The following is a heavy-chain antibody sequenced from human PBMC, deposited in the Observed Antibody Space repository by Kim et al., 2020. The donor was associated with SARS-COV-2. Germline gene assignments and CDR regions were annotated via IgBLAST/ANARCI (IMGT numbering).Heavy chain of an antibody. Sequence: VKGRFTISRDKSKNTLYLQMNSLRAEDTAVYYCAKENRGYRWFGELFFDIWGQGTMVTVSS. V-gene: IGHV3-30*02. J-gene: IGHJ3*02. D-gene: IGHD3-10*01. CDR3: AKENRGYRWFGELFFDI.